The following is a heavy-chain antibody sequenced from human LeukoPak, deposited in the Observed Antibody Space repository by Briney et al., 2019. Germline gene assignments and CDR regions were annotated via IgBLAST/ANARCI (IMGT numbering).Heavy chain of an antibody. J-gene: IGHJ6*02. CDR3: AREGGATPHYYYGMDV. D-gene: IGHD1-26*01. CDR2: ISSSGSTI. Sequence: GGSLRLSCAASGFTFSSYEMNWVRQAPGKGLEWVSYISSSGSTIYYADSVKGRFIISRDNAKNTLYLQMNTLTVADTALYYCAREGGATPHYYYGMDVWGQGTTVTVSS. CDR1: GFTFSSYE. V-gene: IGHV3-48*03.